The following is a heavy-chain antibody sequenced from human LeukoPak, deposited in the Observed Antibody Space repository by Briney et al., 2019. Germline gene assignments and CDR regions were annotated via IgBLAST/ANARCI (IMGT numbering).Heavy chain of an antibody. CDR2: IRYDGSNK. CDR3: AKDITIFGVVTNWFDP. J-gene: IGHJ5*02. CDR1: GFTFSSYG. D-gene: IGHD3-3*01. V-gene: IGHV3-30*02. Sequence: GGSLRLSCAASGFTFSSYGMHWVRQAPGKGLEWVAFIRYDGSNKYYADSVKGRFTISRDNSKNTLYLQMNSLRAEDTAVYYCAKDITIFGVVTNWFDPWGQGTLVTVSS.